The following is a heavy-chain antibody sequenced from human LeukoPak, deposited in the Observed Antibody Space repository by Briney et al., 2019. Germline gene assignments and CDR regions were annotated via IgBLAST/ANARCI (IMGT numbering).Heavy chain of an antibody. CDR2: INTNTGNP. V-gene: IGHV7-4-1*02. J-gene: IGHJ6*03. CDR3: ARVSAEGAYYYYMDV. D-gene: IGHD6-13*01. CDR1: GYTFRSYA. Sequence: ASVKVSCKASGYTFRSYAINWVRQAPGQGLEWMGWINTNTGNPTYAQGFTGRFVFSLDTSVSTAYLQISSLKAEDTAVYYCARVSAEGAYYYYMDVWGKGTTVTVSS.